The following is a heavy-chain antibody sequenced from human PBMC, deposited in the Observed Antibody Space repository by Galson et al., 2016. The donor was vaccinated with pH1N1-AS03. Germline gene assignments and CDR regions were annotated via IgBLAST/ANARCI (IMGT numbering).Heavy chain of an antibody. V-gene: IGHV3-74*01. CDR1: GFTFTTYW. Sequence: SLRLSCAASGFTFTTYWMHWVRQAPGRGLVWVSSINGEGSSTRGTDSAKGRFFISRDNAKNTVYLQMNSLRAEDTAVYYCARQDSSGYFHGLDVWGRGTTVTVSS. CDR2: INGEGSST. CDR3: ARQDSSGYFHGLDV. J-gene: IGHJ3*01. D-gene: IGHD3-22*01.